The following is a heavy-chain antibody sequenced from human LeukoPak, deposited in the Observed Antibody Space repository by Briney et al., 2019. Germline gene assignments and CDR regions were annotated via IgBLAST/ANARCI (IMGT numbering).Heavy chain of an antibody. CDR1: GFTFSSYA. CDR2: ISYDGSNK. D-gene: IGHD1-1*01. Sequence: AGGSLRLSCAASGFTFSSYAMHWVRQAPGKGLEWVAVISYDGSNKYYADSVKGRFTISRDNSKNTLYLQMNSLRAEDTAVYYCAREGPLERQRSDAFDIWGQGTMVTVSS. J-gene: IGHJ3*02. V-gene: IGHV3-30*04. CDR3: AREGPLERQRSDAFDI.